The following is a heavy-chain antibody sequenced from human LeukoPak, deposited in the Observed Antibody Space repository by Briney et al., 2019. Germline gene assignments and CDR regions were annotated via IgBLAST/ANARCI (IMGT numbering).Heavy chain of an antibody. Sequence: PSETLSLTCTVSGGSISSYYWSWIRQPPGKGLEWIGYIHYSGTTNYNPSLKSRVTISVDTSKNQFSLRLSSVTAADTAVYYCARGVYIAAAQYGYWGQGTLVTVSS. V-gene: IGHV4-59*01. CDR2: IHYSGTT. D-gene: IGHD6-13*01. J-gene: IGHJ4*02. CDR3: ARGVYIAAAQYGY. CDR1: GGSISSYY.